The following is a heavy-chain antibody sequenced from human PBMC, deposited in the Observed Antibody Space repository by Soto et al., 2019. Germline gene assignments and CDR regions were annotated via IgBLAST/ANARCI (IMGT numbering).Heavy chain of an antibody. CDR3: ARVSAGVLIPTFDS. Sequence: PRGSLRLSCAASGFTFYNYAMNWVRQAPGKGLEWVSSMTGSGNYIYYADSVKGRFTISRDNAKNSLYLQMNSLRGEDTAVYYCARVSAGVLIPTFDSWGQGTLVTVSS. CDR2: MTGSGNYI. D-gene: IGHD3-22*01. V-gene: IGHV3-21*01. J-gene: IGHJ4*02. CDR1: GFTFYNYA.